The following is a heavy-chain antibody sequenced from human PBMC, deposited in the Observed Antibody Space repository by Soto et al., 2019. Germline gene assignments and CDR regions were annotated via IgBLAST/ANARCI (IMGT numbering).Heavy chain of an antibody. J-gene: IGHJ5*02. CDR1: GYSFTSYW. Sequence: PGESLKISCKGSGYSFTSYWIGWVRQMPGKGLEWMGIIYPGDSDTRYSPSFQGQVTISADKSISTAYLQWSSLKASDTAMYYCARSRPFYCSSTSCYAGGSWFEPWGQGTLVTVSS. CDR2: IYPGDSDT. CDR3: ARSRPFYCSSTSCYAGGSWFEP. D-gene: IGHD2-2*01. V-gene: IGHV5-51*01.